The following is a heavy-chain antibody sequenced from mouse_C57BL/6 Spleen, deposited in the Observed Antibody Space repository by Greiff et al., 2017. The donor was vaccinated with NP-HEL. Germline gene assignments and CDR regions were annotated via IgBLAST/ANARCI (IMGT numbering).Heavy chain of an antibody. J-gene: IGHJ4*01. CDR3: ARDYSNYQYAMDY. Sequence: EVKLVESGPELVKPGASVKISCKASGYSFTGYYMNWVKQSPEKSLEWIGEINPSTGGTTYNQKFKAKATLTVDKSSSTAYMQLKSLTSEDSAVYYCARDYSNYQYAMDYWGQGTSVTVSS. D-gene: IGHD2-5*01. V-gene: IGHV1-42*01. CDR2: INPSTGGT. CDR1: GYSFTGYY.